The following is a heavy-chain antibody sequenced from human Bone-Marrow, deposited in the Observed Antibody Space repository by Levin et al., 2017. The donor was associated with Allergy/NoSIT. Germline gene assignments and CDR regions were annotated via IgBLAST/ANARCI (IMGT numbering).Heavy chain of an antibody. D-gene: IGHD6-19*01. Sequence: GESLKISCAASGFTFSSYSMNWVRQAPGKGLEWVSYISSSSSTIYYADSVKGRFTISRDNAKNSLYLQMNSLRAEDTAVYYCARDQRRQWLPNDAFDIWGQGTMVTVSS. CDR2: ISSSSSTI. CDR3: ARDQRRQWLPNDAFDI. V-gene: IGHV3-48*01. J-gene: IGHJ3*02. CDR1: GFTFSSYS.